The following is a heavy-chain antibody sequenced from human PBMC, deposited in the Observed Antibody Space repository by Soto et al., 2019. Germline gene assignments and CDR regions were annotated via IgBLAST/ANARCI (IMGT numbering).Heavy chain of an antibody. J-gene: IGHJ5*02. V-gene: IGHV5-51*01. CDR1: GDTFAAHW. CDR3: ARLHLPTGWFAL. CDR2: IYPGDSDI. Sequence: HGESLISCQGSGDTFAAHWIAWVRQTPGRGLEWMGIIYPGDSDIRYGPSFQGQATMSVDKSTATAYLQWSSLRPSDTGIYYCARLHLPTGWFALWGQGTRVTVSS.